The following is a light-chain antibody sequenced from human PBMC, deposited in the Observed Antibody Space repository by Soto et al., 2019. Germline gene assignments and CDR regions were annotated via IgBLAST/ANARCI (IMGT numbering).Light chain of an antibody. J-gene: IGKJ4*01. CDR2: AAS. CDR3: QQYDLWGS. Sequence: EIVMTQSPVTLSVSPGDRVTLSCRASQSVSNAVAWYQQKYGQSPRLLIYAASTRATGVPDRFWGSGSGTEFTLTISSMQSEDFAIYYCQQYDLWGSFGGGTRVEI. V-gene: IGKV3-15*01. CDR1: QSVSNA.